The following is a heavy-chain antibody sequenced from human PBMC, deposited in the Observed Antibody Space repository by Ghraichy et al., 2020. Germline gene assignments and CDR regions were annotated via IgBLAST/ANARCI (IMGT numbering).Heavy chain of an antibody. CDR1: GFAFSNFG. J-gene: IGHJ4*02. CDR3: AKAYSAGWYYFDF. CDR2: ISGSGDST. D-gene: IGHD6-19*01. Sequence: GGSLRLSCAASGFAFSNFGMSWVRQAPGKGLQWVSAISGSGDSTNYADSVRGRFTISRDNSKNTLYLQMNSLRAEDTAVYYCAKAYSAGWYYFDFWGQGTLVTVSS. V-gene: IGHV3-23*01.